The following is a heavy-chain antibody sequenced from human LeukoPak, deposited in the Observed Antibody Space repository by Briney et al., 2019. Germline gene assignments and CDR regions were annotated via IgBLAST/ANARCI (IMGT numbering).Heavy chain of an antibody. CDR2: IYSGGNT. V-gene: IGHV3-66*01. D-gene: IGHD5-12*01. CDR3: AREDRGYGLHLDS. Sequence: GGSLRLSCAASGFAVIDNYMDWVGQAPGKGLEWVALIYSGGNTYYADSVAGRFTISRDTATNTVYHQMNSLGADDTAVYYCAREDRGYGLHLDSWGQGTLVTVSS. J-gene: IGHJ4*02. CDR1: GFAVIDNY.